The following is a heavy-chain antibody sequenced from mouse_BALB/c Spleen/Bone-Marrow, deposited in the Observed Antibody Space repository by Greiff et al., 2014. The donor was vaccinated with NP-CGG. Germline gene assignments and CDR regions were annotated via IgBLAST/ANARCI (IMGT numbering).Heavy chain of an antibody. D-gene: IGHD2-1*01. CDR2: INPYNGAT. Sequence: VQLQQSGPELVKPGASVKISCKASGYSFTAYYIHWVKQSHVKSLEWIGRINPYNGATGYNQNFKDKASLTVDKSSSTAYMELHSLTSEDSAVYYCARKGNYGWFAYWGQGTLVTVSA. CDR1: GYSFTAYY. CDR3: ARKGNYGWFAY. V-gene: IGHV1-31*01. J-gene: IGHJ3*01.